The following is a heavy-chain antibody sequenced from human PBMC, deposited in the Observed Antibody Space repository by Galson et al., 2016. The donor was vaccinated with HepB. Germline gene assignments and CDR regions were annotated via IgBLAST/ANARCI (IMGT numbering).Heavy chain of an antibody. D-gene: IGHD3-10*01. Sequence: SLRLSCAASGFTFSNYAMSWVRQAPGKGLEWVSSISGSGSNTYYADSVKGRFTISRDNSKNTLYLHLNSLRAEDTAVYYCAKVVGRFGSGGDAFDIWGQGTMVTVSS. J-gene: IGHJ3*02. CDR3: AKVVGRFGSGGDAFDI. CDR1: GFTFSNYA. V-gene: IGHV3-23*01. CDR2: ISGSGSNT.